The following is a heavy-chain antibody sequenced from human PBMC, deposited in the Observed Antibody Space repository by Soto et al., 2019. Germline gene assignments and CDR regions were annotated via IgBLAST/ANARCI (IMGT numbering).Heavy chain of an antibody. CDR3: ASFYAYCGGDCYPDYYYYGMDV. CDR1: GGSSSGYY. Sequence: SETLSLTCAVYGGSSSGYYWSWIRQPPGKGLEWIGEINHSGSTNYNPSLKSRVTISVDTSKNQFSLKLSSVTAADTAVYYCASFYAYCGGDCYPDYYYYGMDVWGQGTTVTVSS. D-gene: IGHD2-21*02. CDR2: INHSGST. V-gene: IGHV4-34*01. J-gene: IGHJ6*02.